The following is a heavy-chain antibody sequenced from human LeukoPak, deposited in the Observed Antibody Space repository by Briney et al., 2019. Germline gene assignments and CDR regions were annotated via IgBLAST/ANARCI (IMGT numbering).Heavy chain of an antibody. CDR1: GFTFSNYA. CDR3: VKLDSGWFYDY. J-gene: IGHJ4*02. Sequence: GSLRLSCAASGFTFSNYAMNWVRQAPGKGLEWVSHISGSGGSTYHADSVKGRFTISRDNSKNTLYLQMNSLRAEDAAVYYCVKLDSGWFYDYWGQGTLVTVSS. CDR2: ISGSGGST. D-gene: IGHD6-13*01. V-gene: IGHV3-23*01.